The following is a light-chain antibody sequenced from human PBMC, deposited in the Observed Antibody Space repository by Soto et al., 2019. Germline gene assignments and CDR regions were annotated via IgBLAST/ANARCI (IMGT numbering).Light chain of an antibody. CDR3: SSYTSISARLYV. CDR1: SSDVGGYNY. Sequence: QSALTQPASVSGSPGQSITISCTGTSSDVGGYNYVSWYQQHPGKAPKLMIYDVSNRPSGVSNRFSGSKSGNTASLTISGLLAEYEADHYCSSYTSISARLYVFGTGTKLTVL. V-gene: IGLV2-14*01. CDR2: DVS. J-gene: IGLJ1*01.